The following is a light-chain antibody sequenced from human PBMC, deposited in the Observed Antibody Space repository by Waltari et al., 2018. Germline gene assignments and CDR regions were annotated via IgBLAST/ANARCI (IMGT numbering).Light chain of an antibody. V-gene: IGKV1-39*01. CDR2: GAS. CDR1: QSISTP. Sequence: DIQMTQSPPSLSASVGDRVPITCRATQSISTPLNWYQQKPGKAPNLLIYGASSLERGVPSRFSGSGSGTDFTLTISSLHPEDFATYYCQQSYTTPFTFGPGTKVDLK. CDR3: QQSYTTPFT. J-gene: IGKJ3*01.